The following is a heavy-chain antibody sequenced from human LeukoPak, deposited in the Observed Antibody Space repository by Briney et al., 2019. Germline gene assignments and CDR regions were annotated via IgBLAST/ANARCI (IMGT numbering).Heavy chain of an antibody. Sequence: GGSLRLSCAASGFTFSSYWMSWVRQAPGKGLEWVANIKQDGSEKYYVDSVKGRFTISRDNAKNSLYLQMNSLRSDDTAVYYCARGSGYSNYEAFDYWGQGTLVTVSS. CDR1: GFTFSSYW. V-gene: IGHV3-7*03. CDR2: IKQDGSEK. J-gene: IGHJ4*02. D-gene: IGHD4-11*01. CDR3: ARGSGYSNYEAFDY.